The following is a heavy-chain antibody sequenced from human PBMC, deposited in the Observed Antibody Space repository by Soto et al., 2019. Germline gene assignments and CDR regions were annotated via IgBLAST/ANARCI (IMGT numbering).Heavy chain of an antibody. Sequence: ETLSLTCTVSGGSISSYYWSWIRQPPGKGLEWIGYIYYSGSTNYNPSLKSRVTISVDTSKNQFSLKLSSVTAADTAVYYCVRLTVTTNYWFDPWGQGTLVTVSS. CDR1: GGSISSYY. J-gene: IGHJ5*02. CDR2: IYYSGST. CDR3: VRLTVTTNYWFDP. V-gene: IGHV4-59*08. D-gene: IGHD4-17*01.